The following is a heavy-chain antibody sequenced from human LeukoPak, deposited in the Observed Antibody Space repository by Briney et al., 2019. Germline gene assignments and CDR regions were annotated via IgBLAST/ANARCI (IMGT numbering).Heavy chain of an antibody. V-gene: IGHV3-74*01. D-gene: IGHD6-19*01. J-gene: IGHJ4*02. CDR3: ARVVGSSGWYLGY. CDR2: INSDGSST. CDR1: GFTFSSYW. Sequence: PGGSLRPSCAASGFTFSSYWMHWVRQAPGKGLVWVSRINSDGSSTSYADSVKGRFTISRDNAKNTLYLQMNSLRAEDTAVYYCARVVGSSGWYLGYWGQGTLVTVSS.